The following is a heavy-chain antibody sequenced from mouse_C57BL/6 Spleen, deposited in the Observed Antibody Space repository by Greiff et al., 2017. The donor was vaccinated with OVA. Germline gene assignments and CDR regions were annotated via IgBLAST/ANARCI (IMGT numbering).Heavy chain of an antibody. V-gene: IGHV7-3*01. J-gene: IGHJ4*01. Sequence: EVHLVESGGGLVQPGGSLSLSCAASGFTFTDYYMSWVRQPPGKALEWLGFIRNKANGYTTEYSASVKGRFTISRDNSQSILSLQLTALSAEDSATYYFSILALLLRCAIDYWAPGPSVTVSS. D-gene: IGHD1-1*01. CDR2: IRNKANGYTT. CDR3: SILALLLRCAIDY. CDR1: GFTFTDYY.